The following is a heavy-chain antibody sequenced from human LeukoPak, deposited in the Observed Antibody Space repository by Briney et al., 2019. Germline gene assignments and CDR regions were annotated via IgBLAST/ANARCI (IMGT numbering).Heavy chain of an antibody. CDR2: ISGSGGST. J-gene: IGHJ6*02. Sequence: GGSLRLSCAASGFTFSSYAMSWVRQAPGKGLEWVSAISGSGGSTYYADSVKGRFTISRDNSKNTLYLQMNSLRAEDTAVYYCAREYCSGGSCYVYYYYGMDVWGQGTTVTVSS. D-gene: IGHD2-15*01. CDR1: GFTFSSYA. V-gene: IGHV3-23*01. CDR3: AREYCSGGSCYVYYYYGMDV.